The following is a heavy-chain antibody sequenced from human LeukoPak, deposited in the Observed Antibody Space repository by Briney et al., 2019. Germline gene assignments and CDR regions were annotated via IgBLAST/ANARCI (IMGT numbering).Heavy chain of an antibody. CDR1: GYTFTSYG. D-gene: IGHD6-19*01. Sequence: ASVKVSCKASGYTFTSYGISWVRQAPGQGLEWMGWISGYNGNTNYAQKLQGRVTMTTDTSTTTAYMELRSLRSDDTAVYYCARFVGAVADNSGMRWLGPWGQGTLVTVSS. CDR2: ISGYNGNT. CDR3: ARFVGAVADNSGMRWLGP. J-gene: IGHJ5*02. V-gene: IGHV1-18*01.